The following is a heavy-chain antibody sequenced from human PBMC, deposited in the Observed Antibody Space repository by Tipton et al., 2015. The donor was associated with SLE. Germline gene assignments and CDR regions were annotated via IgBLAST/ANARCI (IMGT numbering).Heavy chain of an antibody. V-gene: IGHV1-18*01. Sequence: QLVQSGPEVKNPGASVKVSCEASGFRFSSYGISWVRQAPGQGLEWMGWISTYDGDTNYAQSLQGRVTLTTDTSTNIAYMELRSLRSDDTAVYYCAITLLEYSSSFDPWGQGTLVTVSS. CDR1: GFRFSSYG. CDR3: AITLLEYSSSFDP. J-gene: IGHJ5*02. CDR2: ISTYDGDT. D-gene: IGHD6-6*01.